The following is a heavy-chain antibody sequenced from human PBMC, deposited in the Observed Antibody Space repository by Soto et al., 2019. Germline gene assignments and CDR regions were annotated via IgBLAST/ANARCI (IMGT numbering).Heavy chain of an antibody. J-gene: IGHJ6*02. CDR2: ISAYNGNT. D-gene: IGHD6-6*01. V-gene: IGHV1-18*04. Sequence: APVKVSCKASGYTFTSYGISWVRQAPGQGLEWMGWISAYNGNTNYAQKLQGRVTMTTDTSTSTAYMELRSLRSDDTAVYYCARGTRVSSSVGFYYYYGMDVWGQGTTVTVSS. CDR3: ARGTRVSSSVGFYYYYGMDV. CDR1: GYTFTSYG.